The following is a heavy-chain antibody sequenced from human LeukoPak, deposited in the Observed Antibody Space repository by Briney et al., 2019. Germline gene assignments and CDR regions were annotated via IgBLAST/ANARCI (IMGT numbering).Heavy chain of an antibody. CDR2: SSYSGNT. V-gene: IGHV4-59*01. CDR3: ARHGDRKGMIVVVTSEYYFDY. Sequence: PSETLSLTCTVSGGSISSFYWSWLRQSPGKGLEWIGCSSYSGNTNYNPTLKSRVTISIDTSKNQFSLKLSSVTAADMAVYYCARHGDRKGMIVVVTSEYYFDYWGQGTLVTVSS. D-gene: IGHD3-22*01. CDR1: GGSISSFY. J-gene: IGHJ4*02.